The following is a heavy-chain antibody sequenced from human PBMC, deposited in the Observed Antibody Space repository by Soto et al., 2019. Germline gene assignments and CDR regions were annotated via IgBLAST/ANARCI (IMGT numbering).Heavy chain of an antibody. Sequence: PGGSLRLSCVVSGFTVNNNYMNWVRQAPGKGLEWVSVIYAGGTTYYADSVKGRFTISRDNSKNTLYLQLNNLRTEDTAVYYCASAPGIAAAGADYWGQGTLVTVSS. CDR2: IYAGGTT. J-gene: IGHJ4*02. CDR1: GFTVNNNY. D-gene: IGHD6-13*01. V-gene: IGHV3-66*01. CDR3: ASAPGIAAAGADY.